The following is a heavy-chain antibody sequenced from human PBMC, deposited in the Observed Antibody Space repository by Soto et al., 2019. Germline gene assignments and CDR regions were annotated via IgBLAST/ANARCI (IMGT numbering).Heavy chain of an antibody. CDR3: ARGNYYGLTDY. D-gene: IGHD3-10*01. CDR1: GGSFSGYY. CDR2: INHSGST. Sequence: TSETLCLTCAVYGGSFSGYYWSWIRQPPGKGLEWIGEINHSGSTNYNPSLKSRVTISVDTSKNQFSLKLSSVTAADTAVYYCARGNYYGLTDYWGQGTLVTVSS. V-gene: IGHV4-34*01. J-gene: IGHJ4*02.